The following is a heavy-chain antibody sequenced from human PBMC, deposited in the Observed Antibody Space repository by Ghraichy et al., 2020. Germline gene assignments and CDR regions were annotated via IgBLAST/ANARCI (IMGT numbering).Heavy chain of an antibody. Sequence: GSLRLSCAASGFTFSSYWMSWVRQAPGKGLEWVANIKQDGSEKYYVDSVKGRFTISRDNAKNSLYLQMNSLRAEDTAVYYCARGIFDSSGYYYDTPTEFDYWGQGTLVTVSS. CDR2: IKQDGSEK. J-gene: IGHJ4*02. CDR1: GFTFSSYW. D-gene: IGHD3-22*01. CDR3: ARGIFDSSGYYYDTPTEFDY. V-gene: IGHV3-7*03.